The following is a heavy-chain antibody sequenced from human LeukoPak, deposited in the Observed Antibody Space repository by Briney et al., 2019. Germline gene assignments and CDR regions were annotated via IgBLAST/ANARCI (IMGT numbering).Heavy chain of an antibody. V-gene: IGHV4-34*01. Sequence: SETLSLTCAVYGGSFSGYYWSWIRQPPGKGLEWIGEINHSGSTNYNPSLKSRVTISVDTSKNQFSLKLSSVTAADTAVYYCARGLTMVRGRRWFDPWGQGTLVTVSS. CDR1: GGSFSGYY. CDR3: ARGLTMVRGRRWFDP. CDR2: INHSGST. J-gene: IGHJ5*02. D-gene: IGHD3-10*01.